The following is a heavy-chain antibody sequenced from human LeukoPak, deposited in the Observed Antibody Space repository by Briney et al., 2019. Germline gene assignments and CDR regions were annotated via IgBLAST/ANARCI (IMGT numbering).Heavy chain of an antibody. V-gene: IGHV4-61*02. CDR2: ISTSGRT. J-gene: IGHJ6*03. CDR3: AKYIADSSSWYISSVYYYYMDV. Sequence: SETLSLTCTVSGDSITRGSYYWSWIRQPAGKGLEWIGRISTSGRTYYNPSLKSRVTISVDTSKNQFSLRLSSVTAADTAVYYCAKYIADSSSWYISSVYYYYMDVWGKGTTVTVSS. D-gene: IGHD6-13*01. CDR1: GDSITRGSYY.